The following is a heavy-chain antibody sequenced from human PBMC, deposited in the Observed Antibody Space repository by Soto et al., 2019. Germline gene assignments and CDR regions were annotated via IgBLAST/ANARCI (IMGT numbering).Heavy chain of an antibody. J-gene: IGHJ5*02. Sequence: QVQLVQSGAEVKKPGASVKVSCSASGYTFTSSDINWVRQAPGQGLEWMGWMNPKSGITAYAQKFQARVTMTRNTTINTAYMELRSLRFEDTAVYYCARGRVGSNWFGPWGQGTLVTVSS. CDR2: MNPKSGIT. V-gene: IGHV1-8*01. CDR1: GYTFTSSD. D-gene: IGHD1-26*01. CDR3: ARGRVGSNWFGP.